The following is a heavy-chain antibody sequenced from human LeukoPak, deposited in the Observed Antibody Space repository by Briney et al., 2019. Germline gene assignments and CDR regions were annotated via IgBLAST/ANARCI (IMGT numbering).Heavy chain of an antibody. CDR1: GGSICGSGYY. CDR3: ARDRTNYFALDV. Sequence: SETLSLTCAVSGGSICGSGYYWNWIRQHPEKGLEWIGYIYYSGSTYYNPSLKSRVTMSVDTSKNQFSLKLSSVTAADTAVYYCARDRTNYFALDVWGQGTTVTVSS. D-gene: IGHD1-14*01. CDR2: IYYSGST. V-gene: IGHV4-31*11. J-gene: IGHJ6*02.